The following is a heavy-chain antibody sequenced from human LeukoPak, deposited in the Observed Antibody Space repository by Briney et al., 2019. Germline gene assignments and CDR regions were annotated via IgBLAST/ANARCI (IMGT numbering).Heavy chain of an antibody. J-gene: IGHJ4*02. V-gene: IGHV3-23*01. D-gene: IGHD2-21*02. CDR3: AKISHGTAAGY. CDR2: ITGSGGST. Sequence: GGSLRLSCAASGFTFSSYGMSWVRQARGKRLEWVLAITGSGGSTYYADSVKGGFTPSRDNFNNALLQMNSLRPDDTAVYYCAKISHGTAAGYWGQGILVTVSS. CDR1: GFTFSSYG.